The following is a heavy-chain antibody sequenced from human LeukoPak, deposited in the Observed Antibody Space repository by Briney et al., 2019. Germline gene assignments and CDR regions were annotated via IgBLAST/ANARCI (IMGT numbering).Heavy chain of an antibody. CDR3: ARVYHPYYYDSSGYRDAFDI. CDR1: GYTFTVYY. V-gene: IGHV1-2*02. D-gene: IGHD3-22*01. J-gene: IGHJ3*02. Sequence: ASVTVSCTASGYTFTVYYMHWVRQAPGQGLEWMGWINPNSGGTNYAQKFQGRVTMTRDTSISTAYMELSRLRSDDTAVYYCARVYHPYYYDSSGYRDAFDIWGQGTMVTVSS. CDR2: INPNSGGT.